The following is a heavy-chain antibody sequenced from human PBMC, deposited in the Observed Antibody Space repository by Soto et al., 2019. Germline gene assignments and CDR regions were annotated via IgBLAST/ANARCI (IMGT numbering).Heavy chain of an antibody. V-gene: IGHV1-18*01. J-gene: IGHJ4*02. CDR1: GYMFVTYG. D-gene: IGHD3-10*01. Sequence: ASVKVSCKASGYMFVTYGINWVRQAPGQGLEWMGWISAYNGNTKYAQNLQGRVTMTTDASASTAYMEMRSLRSDDTAVYYCARDLDGSGSYYTDYWGPGTLVTVS. CDR2: ISAYNGNT. CDR3: ARDLDGSGSYYTDY.